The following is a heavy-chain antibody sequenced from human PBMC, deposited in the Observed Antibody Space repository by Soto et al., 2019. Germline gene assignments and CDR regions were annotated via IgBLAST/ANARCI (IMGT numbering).Heavy chain of an antibody. V-gene: IGHV4-34*01. CDR2: INHSGST. Sequence: PSETLSLTCTVYGGSFSGYYWSWIRQPPGKGLEWIGEINHSGSTNYNPSLKSRVTISVDTSKNQFSLKLSSVTAADTAVYYCARVGGSGSYCYYFDYWGQGTLVTVSS. CDR3: ARVGGSGSYCYYFDY. J-gene: IGHJ4*02. CDR1: GGSFSGYY. D-gene: IGHD3-10*01.